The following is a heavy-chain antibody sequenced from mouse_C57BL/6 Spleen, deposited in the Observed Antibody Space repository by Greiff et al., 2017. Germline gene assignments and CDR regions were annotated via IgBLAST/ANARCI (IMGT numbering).Heavy chain of an antibody. V-gene: IGHV1-54*01. CDR2: INPGSGGT. D-gene: IGHD1-1*01. J-gene: IGHJ2*01. Sequence: VQLHQSGAELVRPGTSVKVSCKASGYAFTNYLIEWVKQRPGQGLEWIGVINPGSGGTNYNEKFKGKATLTADKASSTAYMQLSSLRSEDSAVYFWSRSDYGSSWDYWGQGTTRTVSS. CDR1: GYAFTNYL. CDR3: SRSDYGSSWDY.